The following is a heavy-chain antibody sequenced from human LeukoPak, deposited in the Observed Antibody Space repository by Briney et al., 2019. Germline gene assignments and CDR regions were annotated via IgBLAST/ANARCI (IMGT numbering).Heavy chain of an antibody. D-gene: IGHD5-18*01. V-gene: IGHV5-51*01. CDR2: IYPGDSDT. CDR3: ARGDFTDTAMVTFDY. Sequence: GESLKISCKGSGYSFTSYWIGWVRQMPGKGLEWMGIIYPGDSDTRYSPSFQGQVTISADKSISTAYLQWSSLKASDTAMYYCARGDFTDTAMVTFDYWGQGTLVTVSS. J-gene: IGHJ4*02. CDR1: GYSFTSYW.